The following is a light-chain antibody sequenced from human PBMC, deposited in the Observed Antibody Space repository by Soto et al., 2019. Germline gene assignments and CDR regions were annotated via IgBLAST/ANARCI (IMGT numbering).Light chain of an antibody. CDR2: DAS. CDR1: QSVYNY. V-gene: IGKV3-11*01. Sequence: EIVLTQSPATLSLSPGERATLSCRASQSVYNYLAWYQQKPGQAPRLLIYDASNRATGIPARFSGSGSGTDFTLTISSLEPEDFAVYYCQQYGSSPLTFGGGTKVEIK. J-gene: IGKJ4*01. CDR3: QQYGSSPLT.